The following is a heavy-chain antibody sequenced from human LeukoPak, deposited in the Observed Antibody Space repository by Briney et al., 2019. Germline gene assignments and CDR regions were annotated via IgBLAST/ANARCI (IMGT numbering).Heavy chain of an antibody. Sequence: GGTLRLSCAASGFTVSRSYMIWARQAPGKGLEWVSVIYSGGTTYYADSVKGRFTISRDNSKNTLYLQMNSLRAEDTAVYYCARGRGYSQSNWVDPWGQGTMVTVSA. D-gene: IGHD5-18*01. CDR1: GFTVSRSY. V-gene: IGHV3-53*01. CDR2: IYSGGTT. J-gene: IGHJ5*02. CDR3: ARGRGYSQSNWVDP.